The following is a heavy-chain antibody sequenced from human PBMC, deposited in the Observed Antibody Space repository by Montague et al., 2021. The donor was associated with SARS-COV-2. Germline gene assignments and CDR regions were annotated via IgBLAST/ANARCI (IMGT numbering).Heavy chain of an antibody. CDR2: ITHRGST. CDR1: GGSFSGYY. D-gene: IGHD3-10*01. Sequence: SETLSLTCAVYGGSFSGYYWTWIRQAPGKGLEWIGGITHRGSTTYNPSLESRVTISVDTSKKQFSLKLRSVTAADTAAYYCARWISRLRGVDEWGQGTLVTVSS. CDR3: ARWISRLRGVDE. J-gene: IGHJ4*02. V-gene: IGHV4-34*01.